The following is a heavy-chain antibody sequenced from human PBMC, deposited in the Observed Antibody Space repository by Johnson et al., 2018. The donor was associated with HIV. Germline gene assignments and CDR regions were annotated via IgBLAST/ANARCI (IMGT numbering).Heavy chain of an antibody. D-gene: IGHD2-8*02. Sequence: VQLVESGGGALRPGGSLRLSCEASGFTFDDYGMSWVRQGPGKGLEWVSGINWNGAWTGYADSVKGRFTISRDNAKNSLYLQMNSLKTEDTAVYFCARDSGLYGFDIWGQGTMLTVSS. CDR1: GFTFDDYG. J-gene: IGHJ3*02. V-gene: IGHV3-20*04. CDR2: INWNGAWT. CDR3: ARDSGLYGFDI.